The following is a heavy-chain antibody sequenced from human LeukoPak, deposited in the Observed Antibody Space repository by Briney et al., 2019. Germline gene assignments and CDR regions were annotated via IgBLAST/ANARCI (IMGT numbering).Heavy chain of an antibody. Sequence: PSETLSLTCTVPGGSISSGDYYWSWIRQPPGKGLEWIAYMYYSGSTYYNPSLKSRVTMSADTSKNQLSLKLSSVTAADTAVYYCAMTTVTIPYYYYMDVWGKGTTVTVSS. CDR1: GGSISSGDYY. CDR2: MYYSGST. CDR3: AMTTVTIPYYYYMDV. D-gene: IGHD4-17*01. V-gene: IGHV4-30-4*01. J-gene: IGHJ6*03.